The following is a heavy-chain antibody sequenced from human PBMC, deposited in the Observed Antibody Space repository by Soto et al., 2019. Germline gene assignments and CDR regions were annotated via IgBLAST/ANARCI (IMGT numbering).Heavy chain of an antibody. CDR2: IYYTGST. CDR3: DRFYVLDGGGYYFDY. Sequence: SDTLSLTCTVSCASISSGNYYRSWIRQPPGKGLEWIGYIYYTGSTYCNPSLKSRVTISVDTSKNQFSLKLSSVTAADTAVYYCDRFYVLDGGGYYFDYWGQGTLVNVSS. D-gene: IGHD3-16*01. J-gene: IGHJ4*02. V-gene: IGHV4-30-4*02. CDR1: CASISSGNYY.